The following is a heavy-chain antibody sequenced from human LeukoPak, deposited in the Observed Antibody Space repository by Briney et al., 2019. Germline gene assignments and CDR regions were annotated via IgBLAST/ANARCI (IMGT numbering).Heavy chain of an antibody. CDR2: VYYSGST. Sequence: SGTLSLTCVVSGGSVSGYYWGWIRQPPGRGLEWIGYVYYSGSTNYNPSFKSRITISVDTSRNQFSLQLSSVTAADTAVYYCARIHRYCSGGACYVLDNWGQGTLVAVSS. V-gene: IGHV4-59*02. CDR1: GGSVSGYY. J-gene: IGHJ4*02. CDR3: ARIHRYCSGGACYVLDN. D-gene: IGHD2-15*01.